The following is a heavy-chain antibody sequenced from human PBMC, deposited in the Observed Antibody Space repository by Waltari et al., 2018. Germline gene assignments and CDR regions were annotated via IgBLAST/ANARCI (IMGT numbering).Heavy chain of an antibody. CDR1: GFTFSSYG. V-gene: IGHV3-33*08. CDR2: IWYDGSNK. CDR3: ARDPLRGYSYGYPYYYGMDV. J-gene: IGHJ6*02. D-gene: IGHD5-18*01. Sequence: QVQLVESGGGVVQPGRSLRLSCAASGFTFSSYGMHWVRQAPGKGLGWVAVIWYDGSNKYYADSVKCRFTVSRDNANNSLYLQMNSLRADDTAVYYCARDPLRGYSYGYPYYYGMDVWGQGTTVTVSS.